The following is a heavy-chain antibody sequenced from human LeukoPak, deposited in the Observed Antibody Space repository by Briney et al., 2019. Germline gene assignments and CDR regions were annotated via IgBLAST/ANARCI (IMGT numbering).Heavy chain of an antibody. CDR1: GFTFSNYG. V-gene: IGHV3-23*01. Sequence: GGSLRLSCAASGFTFSNYGMHWVRQAPGKGLEWVSGISGSGGSTYYADSVKGRFTISRDNSKNTLYLQMNSLRAEDTAVYNCAILPGIAAPGTHWGQGTLVTVSS. D-gene: IGHD6-13*01. CDR3: AILPGIAAPGTH. CDR2: ISGSGGST. J-gene: IGHJ4*02.